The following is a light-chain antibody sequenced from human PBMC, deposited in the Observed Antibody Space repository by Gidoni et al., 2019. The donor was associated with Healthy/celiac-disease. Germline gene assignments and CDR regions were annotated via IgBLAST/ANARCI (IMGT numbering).Light chain of an antibody. CDR3: MQALQTLLT. CDR2: LGS. CDR1: QSLLHSNGYNY. J-gene: IGKJ3*01. V-gene: IGKV2-28*01. Sequence: EIVMTQSPLSLPVTPGEPASISCRSSQSLLHSNGYNYLDWYLQKPGQSPQLLIYLGSNRASGVPDRFSGSGSGTDFTLKISRVEAEDVGVYYCMQALQTLLTFXPXTKVDIK.